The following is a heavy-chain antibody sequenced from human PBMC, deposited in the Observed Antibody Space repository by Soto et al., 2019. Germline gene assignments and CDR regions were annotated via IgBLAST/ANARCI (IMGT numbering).Heavy chain of an antibody. Sequence: ASVKVSCKASGGTFSSYAISWVRQAPGQGLEWMGGIIPIFGTANYAQKFQGRVTITADKSTSTAYMELSSLRSEDTAVHYCARDRGISPRPKYFQHWGQGTLVTVSS. CDR3: ARDRGISPRPKYFQH. J-gene: IGHJ1*01. CDR1: GGTFSSYA. V-gene: IGHV1-69*06. CDR2: IIPIFGTA. D-gene: IGHD2-15*01.